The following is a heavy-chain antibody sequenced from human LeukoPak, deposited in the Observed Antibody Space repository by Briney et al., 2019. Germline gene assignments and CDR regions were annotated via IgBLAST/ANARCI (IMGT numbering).Heavy chain of an antibody. J-gene: IGHJ6*02. V-gene: IGHV1-8*01. CDR1: GYTFSSFD. CDR2: MNPNSGNA. Sequence: ASVKVSCKASGYTFSSFDINWVRQATGQGLEWMGWMNPNSGNAGYAQKLQGRVTLTRNTSINTVYMELSSLISEDTAVYYCARGTRKLDVRGQGTTVTVSS. CDR3: ARGTRKLDV.